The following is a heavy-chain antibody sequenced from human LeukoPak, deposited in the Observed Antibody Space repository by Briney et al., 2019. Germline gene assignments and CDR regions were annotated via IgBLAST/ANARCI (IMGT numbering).Heavy chain of an antibody. D-gene: IGHD3-9*01. CDR2: INHSGST. CDR1: GGSFSGYY. J-gene: IGHJ4*02. Sequence: PSETLSLTCAVYGGSFSGYYWNWIRQPPGKGLEWIGEINHSGSTNYNPSLKSRVTISVDTSKNDFSLNLSSVTGADTAVYYCARGRHYDILTGYYNERYFDYWGQGTLVTVSS. V-gene: IGHV4-34*01. CDR3: ARGRHYDILTGYYNERYFDY.